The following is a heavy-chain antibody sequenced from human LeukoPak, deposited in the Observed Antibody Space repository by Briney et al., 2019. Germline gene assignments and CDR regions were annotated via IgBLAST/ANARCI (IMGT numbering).Heavy chain of an antibody. J-gene: IGHJ4*02. Sequence: GGSLRLSCAASEFTVSSNHMSWVRQAPGKGLEWVSAVYSGGSTYYVGSVKGRFTISRDNSENRLFLQMNSLRTDDSALYYCTKDLMTGFSSGWYFAYWGQGTLVTVSS. CDR1: EFTVSSNH. CDR2: VYSGGST. V-gene: IGHV3-53*01. CDR3: TKDLMTGFSSGWYFAY. D-gene: IGHD6-19*01.